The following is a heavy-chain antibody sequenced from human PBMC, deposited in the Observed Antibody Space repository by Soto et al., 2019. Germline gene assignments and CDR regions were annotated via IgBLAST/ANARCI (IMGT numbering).Heavy chain of an antibody. CDR1: GYTFTGYY. J-gene: IGHJ4*02. CDR2: INPNSGST. D-gene: IGHD3-22*01. Sequence: SVKVSCKASGYTFTGYYMHWVRQAPGQGLEWMGLINPNSGSTSYAQKFQGWVTMTRDTSTSTVYMELSSLRSEDTAVYYCARDRRGYYDSSGYYPPTVIDYWGQGTLVTVSS. V-gene: IGHV1-2*04. CDR3: ARDRRGYYDSSGYYPPTVIDY.